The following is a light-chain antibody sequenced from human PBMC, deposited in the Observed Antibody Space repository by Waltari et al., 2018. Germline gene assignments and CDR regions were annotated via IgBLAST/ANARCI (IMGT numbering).Light chain of an antibody. CDR2: TVS. Sequence: DVVMTQSPLTLSVTLGQPASISCTSSQGLVFGDVNTYLNWFQQKPGQSPRRLIYTVSSRDFGVPDIFSGSGSGTDFTLRISRVEADDVGFYYCMQGTHWPHTFGQGTRLEI. J-gene: IGKJ2*01. CDR1: QGLVFGDVNTY. CDR3: MQGTHWPHT. V-gene: IGKV2-30*01.